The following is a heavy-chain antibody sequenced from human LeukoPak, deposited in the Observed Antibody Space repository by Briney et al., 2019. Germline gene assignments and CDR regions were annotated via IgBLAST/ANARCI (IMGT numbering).Heavy chain of an antibody. J-gene: IGHJ4*02. V-gene: IGHV3-21*01. Sequence: GESLRLSCAASGFTFKIYSMNWVRQAPGKGLECVSSISSSSSHMYYADSVKGRFTISRDNAKNSLYLQMNTLRAEDTAVYYCARDDTSVHFFDYWGQGTLVTVSS. D-gene: IGHD1-1*01. CDR1: GFTFKIYS. CDR3: ARDDTSVHFFDY. CDR2: ISSSSSHM.